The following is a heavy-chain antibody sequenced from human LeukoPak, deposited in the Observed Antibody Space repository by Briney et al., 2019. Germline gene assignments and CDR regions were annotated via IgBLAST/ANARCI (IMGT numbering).Heavy chain of an antibody. Sequence: GASVKVSCKVSGYTLTELSMHWVRQAPGKGLEWMGGFDPEDGETIYAQKFQGRVTMTEDTSASTAYMELSSLRSEDTAVYYCAVGLDYGGNSFDYWGQGTLVTVSS. J-gene: IGHJ4*02. V-gene: IGHV1-24*01. CDR3: AVGLDYGGNSFDY. CDR2: FDPEDGET. D-gene: IGHD4-23*01. CDR1: GYTLTELS.